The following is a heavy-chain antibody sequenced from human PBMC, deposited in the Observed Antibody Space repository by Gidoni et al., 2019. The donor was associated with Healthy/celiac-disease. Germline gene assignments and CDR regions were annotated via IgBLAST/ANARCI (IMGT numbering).Heavy chain of an antibody. CDR2: IWYDGSNK. D-gene: IGHD3-10*01. V-gene: IGHV3-33*01. CDR1: GFTFSSYG. CDR3: ARDKGMRAFDI. J-gene: IGHJ3*02. Sequence: QVQLVESGGGVVQPGRSLRLSWAASGFTFSSYGMHWVRQAPGKGLEWVAVIWYDGSNKYYADSVKGRFTISRDNSKNTLYLQMNSLRAEDTAVYYCARDKGMRAFDIWGQGTMVTVSS.